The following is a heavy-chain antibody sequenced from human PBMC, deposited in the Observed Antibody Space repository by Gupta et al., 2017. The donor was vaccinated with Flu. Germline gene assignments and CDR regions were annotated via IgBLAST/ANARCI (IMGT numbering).Heavy chain of an antibody. Sequence: QVQLVQSGAEVKKPGSSVTVSCKASGGTFSSYTISWVRQPPGQGLEWMGRIIPILGIANYAQKFQGRVTITADKSTSTAYMELSSLRSEDTAVYYCARDDDLGLVGSGWYGGFDYWGQGTLVTVSS. D-gene: IGHD6-19*01. J-gene: IGHJ4*02. CDR2: IIPILGIA. V-gene: IGHV1-69*08. CDR1: GGTFSSYT. CDR3: ARDDDLGLVGSGWYGGFDY.